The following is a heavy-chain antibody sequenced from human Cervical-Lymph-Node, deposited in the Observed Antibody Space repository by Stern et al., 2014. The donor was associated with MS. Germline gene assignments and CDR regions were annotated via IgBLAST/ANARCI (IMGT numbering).Heavy chain of an antibody. CDR1: GFTFSSYS. J-gene: IGHJ6*02. CDR3: ARDKVGAIFPDEYYYYYGMDV. D-gene: IGHD1-26*01. CDR2: ISSSSSNI. V-gene: IGHV3-21*01. Sequence: EVQLVESGGGLVKPGGSLRLSCAASGFTFSSYSMNWVRQAPGQGLEWVSSISSSSSNIYSADAVKGGVIICRGNAKNSLYLQMNSLRAEDTAVYYCARDKVGAIFPDEYYYYYGMDVWGQGTTVTVSS.